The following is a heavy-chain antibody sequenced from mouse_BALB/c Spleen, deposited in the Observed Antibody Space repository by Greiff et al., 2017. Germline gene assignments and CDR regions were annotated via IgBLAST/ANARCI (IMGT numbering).Heavy chain of an antibody. V-gene: IGHV2-6-2*01. CDR1: GFSLTSYG. J-gene: IGHJ4*01. CDR3: ARHGGGYYYAMDY. D-gene: IGHD2-2*01. Sequence: VKLMESGPDLVAPSQSLSITCTVSGFSLTSYGVHWVRQPPGKGLEWLVVIWSDGSTTYNSALKSRLSISKDNSKSQVFLKMNSLQTDDTAMYYCARHGGGYYYAMDYWGQGTSVTVSS. CDR2: IWSDGST.